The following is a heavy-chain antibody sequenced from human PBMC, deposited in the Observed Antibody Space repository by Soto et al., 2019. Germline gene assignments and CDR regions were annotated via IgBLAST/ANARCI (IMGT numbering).Heavy chain of an antibody. CDR3: ARAVLYYDVFCYFIRDGFVI. D-gene: IGHD3-22*01. J-gene: IGHJ3*02. CDR1: GASFGGYY. CDR2: INHSGST. Sequence: SETLSLTCAIYGASFGGYYCRWIRQPPGKGLEWIGEINHSGSTNYNPSLKSRVTISVDTSKNQFSLKLSSVTAADTAVYYCARAVLYYDVFCYFIRDGFVIWCQRTMFTV. V-gene: IGHV4-34*01.